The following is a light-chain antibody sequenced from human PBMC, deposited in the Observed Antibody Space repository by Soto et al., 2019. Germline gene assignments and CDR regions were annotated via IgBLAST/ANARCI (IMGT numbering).Light chain of an antibody. J-gene: IGKJ1*01. CDR3: LQHNSYPRT. CDR2: AAS. CDR1: QTITTY. Sequence: DIQMTQSPSSLSASLGDRVTITCRASQTITTYLHWYQQKPGKAPRLLIYAASSLQSGVPSRFSGSGSGADFTLTISSLQPEDFATYYCLQHNSYPRTFGQGTKVDIK. V-gene: IGKV1-17*01.